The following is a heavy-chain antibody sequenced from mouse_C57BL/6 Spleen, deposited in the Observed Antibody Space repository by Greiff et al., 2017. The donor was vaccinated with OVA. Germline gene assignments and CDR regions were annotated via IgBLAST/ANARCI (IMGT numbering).Heavy chain of an antibody. CDR1: GFTFTDYY. CDR2: IRNKANGYTT. Sequence: VQLKESGGGLVQPGGSLSLSCAASGFTFTDYYMSWVRQPPGKALEWLGFIRNKANGYTTEYSASVKGRFTISRDNSQSILYLQMNALRAEDSATYYCARYELGREDYFDYWGQGTTLTVSS. D-gene: IGHD4-1*01. J-gene: IGHJ2*01. V-gene: IGHV7-3*01. CDR3: ARYELGREDYFDY.